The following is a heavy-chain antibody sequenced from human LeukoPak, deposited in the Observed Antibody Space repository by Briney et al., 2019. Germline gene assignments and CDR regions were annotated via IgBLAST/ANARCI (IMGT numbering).Heavy chain of an antibody. CDR3: ARDLIYFGSSTSYDDIFDL. D-gene: IGHD3-10*01. CDR1: GYTFTSYD. Sequence: ASVKVSCKASGYTFTSYDINWVRQATGQGLEWMGWMNPNSGNTGYAQKFQGRVTMTRNTSISTAYMELSSLRSEDTAVYYCARDLIYFGSSTSYDDIFDLWGQGTMVTVSS. CDR2: MNPNSGNT. V-gene: IGHV1-8*01. J-gene: IGHJ3*01.